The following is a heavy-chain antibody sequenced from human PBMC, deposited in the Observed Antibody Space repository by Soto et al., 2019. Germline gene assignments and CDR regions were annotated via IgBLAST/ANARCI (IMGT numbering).Heavy chain of an antibody. CDR1: GYTFTGYY. V-gene: IGHV1-2*02. CDR3: ARDHKGIAVAGYGMDV. D-gene: IGHD6-19*01. CDR2: INPNSGGT. J-gene: IGHJ6*02. Sequence: ASVKVSCKASGYTFTGYYMHWVRQAPGQGLEWMGWINPNSGGTNYAQKFQGRVTMTRDTSISTAYMELSRLRSDDTAVYYCARDHKGIAVAGYGMDVRGQGTTVTVSS.